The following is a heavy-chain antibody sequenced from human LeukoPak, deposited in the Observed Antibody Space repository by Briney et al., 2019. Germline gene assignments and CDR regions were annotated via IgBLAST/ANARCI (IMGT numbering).Heavy chain of an antibody. CDR3: ARANFLYCSSSTCLFDY. Sequence: ASVKVSCKATGYTFTDYHMHWVRQAPWQGFEWMGWINPNDGDTNYAQKFQGRVTMTRDTSISTAHMEVSRLRTDDTAVYYCARANFLYCSSSTCLFDYWGQGTLVTVSS. CDR1: GYTFTDYH. CDR2: INPNDGDT. V-gene: IGHV1-2*02. J-gene: IGHJ4*02. D-gene: IGHD2-2*01.